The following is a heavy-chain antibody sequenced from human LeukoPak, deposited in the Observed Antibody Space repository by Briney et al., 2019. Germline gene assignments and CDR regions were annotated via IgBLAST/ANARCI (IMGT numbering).Heavy chain of an antibody. V-gene: IGHV3-48*03. Sequence: GGSLRLSCAASGFTFSNYEMNWFRQAPGKGLQWVSYISSSGGTIYYADSVKGRLTISRDNAKNSLYLQMNSLRAEDTAVYYRAIDVGRTGYGDYWGQGTLVTVSS. CDR2: ISSSGGTI. CDR3: AIDVGRTGYGDY. J-gene: IGHJ4*02. CDR1: GFTFSNYE. D-gene: IGHD5-12*01.